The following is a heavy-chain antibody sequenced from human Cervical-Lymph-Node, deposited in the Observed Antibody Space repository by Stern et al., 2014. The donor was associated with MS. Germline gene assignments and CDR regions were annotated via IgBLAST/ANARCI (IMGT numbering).Heavy chain of an antibody. CDR3: ARSPPYYEFWNDYYYFDY. V-gene: IGHV2-70*04. CDR1: GFSLSTSGMR. CDR2: INWGDDK. J-gene: IGHJ4*02. D-gene: IGHD3-3*01. Sequence: QVTLRESGPALVKPTQTLTLTCTFSGFSLSTSGMRVSWIRQPPGKALEWLASINWGDDKFYSTSLKTRLTISKDTSKNQVVLTMTNMDPVDTATYYCARSPPYYEFWNDYYYFDYWGQGTLVAVSS.